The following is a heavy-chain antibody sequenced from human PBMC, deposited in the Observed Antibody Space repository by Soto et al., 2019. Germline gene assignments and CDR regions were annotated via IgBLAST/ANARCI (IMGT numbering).Heavy chain of an antibody. Sequence: PSETLSLTCTVSGGSISSYYWSWIRQPPGKGLEWIGYIYYSGSTNYNPSLKSRVTISVDTSKNQFSLKLSSVTAADTAVYYCARTVLRFSVHNWFDPWGQGTLVTVSS. CDR3: ARTVLRFSVHNWFDP. CDR1: GGSISSYY. V-gene: IGHV4-59*08. CDR2: IYYSGST. J-gene: IGHJ5*02. D-gene: IGHD3-3*01.